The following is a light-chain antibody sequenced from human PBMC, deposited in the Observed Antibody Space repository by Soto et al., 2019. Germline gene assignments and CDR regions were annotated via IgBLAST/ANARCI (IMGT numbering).Light chain of an antibody. CDR1: QSFSSW. V-gene: IGKV1-5*01. CDR3: QQYNSYWT. J-gene: IGKJ1*01. Sequence: DIQMTQSPSTLSASVGDRVTITCRASQSFSSWLAWYQQKPGKAPKLLIYDASSLESGVPSRFSGSGSGTEFTLAISSLQHDDFATYYCQQYNSYWTCGQGTEVEIK. CDR2: DAS.